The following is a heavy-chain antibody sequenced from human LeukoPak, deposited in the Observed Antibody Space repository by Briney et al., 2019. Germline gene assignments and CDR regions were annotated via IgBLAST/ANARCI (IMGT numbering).Heavy chain of an antibody. CDR3: AKGYSSGESYENNWFDP. Sequence: GGSLRLSCAASGFTFSNYAMTWVRQGPGKGLEWVSTISGSGGSTHYADSVKGRFIISRDNSKITLYLQMNTLRAEDTAVYYCAKGYSSGESYENNWFDPWGQGTLVTVSS. J-gene: IGHJ5*02. CDR2: ISGSGGST. D-gene: IGHD6-19*01. V-gene: IGHV3-23*01. CDR1: GFTFSNYA.